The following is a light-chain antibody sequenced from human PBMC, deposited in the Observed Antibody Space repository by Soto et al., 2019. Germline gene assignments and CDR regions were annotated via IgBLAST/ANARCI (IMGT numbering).Light chain of an antibody. Sequence: EIVLTQSPDTLSLSPGERATLSCWASQSVRSSLGWYQQKPGQAPRLLIYDASNRATVIPARFSGSGSGSDFTLTISILEPEDLAVYYCQQRSNWPPEVTFGPGNTVDI. CDR1: QSVRSS. J-gene: IGKJ3*01. CDR3: QQRSNWPPEVT. V-gene: IGKV3-11*01. CDR2: DAS.